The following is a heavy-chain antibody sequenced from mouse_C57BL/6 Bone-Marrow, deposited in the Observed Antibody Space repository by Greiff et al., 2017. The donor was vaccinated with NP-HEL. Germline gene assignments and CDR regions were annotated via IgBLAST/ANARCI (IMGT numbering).Heavy chain of an antibody. Sequence: VHVKQSGPELVKPGASVKISCKASGYSFTDYNMNWVKQSNGKSLVWIGVINPNYGTTSYNQKFKGKATLTVDQSSSTAYMQLNSLTSEDSAVYYCARWLLRRYWYFDVWGTGTTVTVSS. CDR3: ARWLLRRYWYFDV. CDR1: GYSFTDYN. D-gene: IGHD2-3*01. J-gene: IGHJ1*03. V-gene: IGHV1-39*01. CDR2: INPNYGTT.